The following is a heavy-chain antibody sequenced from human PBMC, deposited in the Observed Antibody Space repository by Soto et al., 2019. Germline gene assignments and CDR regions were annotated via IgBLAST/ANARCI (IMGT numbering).Heavy chain of an antibody. CDR3: ARQALTTSIDQLQPVDY. J-gene: IGHJ4*02. D-gene: IGHD2-2*01. V-gene: IGHV4-39*01. CDR1: GDSISSRSGY. CDR2: IYYSRST. Sequence: QLQLQESGPGLVKPSETLSLTCSVSGDSISSRSGYWVWIRQPPGKGLEWIGSIYYSRSTSYNPSLMTRVTISEDTSKNQLSLKLSSVTAADTAVYYCARQALTTSIDQLQPVDYWGQGTLVTVSS.